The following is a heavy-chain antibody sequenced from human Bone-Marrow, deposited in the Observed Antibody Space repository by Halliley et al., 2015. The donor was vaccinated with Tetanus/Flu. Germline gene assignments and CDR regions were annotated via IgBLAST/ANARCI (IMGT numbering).Heavy chain of an antibody. V-gene: IGHV3-11*05. CDR2: ISSSGTYK. CDR3: ARARGYCSRGRCFYFEY. Sequence: FISSSGTYKHYADSVKGRFTISRDDADSSVSLQMSSLRADDTAIYYCARARGYCSRGRCFYFEYWGQGTLVTVSP. J-gene: IGHJ4*02. D-gene: IGHD2-15*01.